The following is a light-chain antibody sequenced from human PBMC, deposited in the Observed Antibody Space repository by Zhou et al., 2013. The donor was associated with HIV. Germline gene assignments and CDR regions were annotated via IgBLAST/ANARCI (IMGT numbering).Light chain of an antibody. CDR3: LQDYSYPRT. V-gene: IGKV1-9*01. CDR1: QGIAGH. Sequence: DIQLTQSPSFLSASVGDRVTITCRASQGIAGHLAWYQQKPGKAPKLLIYGASTLHSGVPSRFSGSGSGTDFTLTISSLQPEDVATYYCLQDYSYPRTFGQGTKVECK. CDR2: GAS. J-gene: IGKJ1*01.